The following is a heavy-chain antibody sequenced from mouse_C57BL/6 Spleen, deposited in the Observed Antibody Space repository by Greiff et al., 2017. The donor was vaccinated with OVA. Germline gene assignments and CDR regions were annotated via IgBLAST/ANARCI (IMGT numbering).Heavy chain of an antibody. CDR1: GYAFSSYW. CDR3: AKNCDRRYYFDY. J-gene: IGHJ2*01. CDR2: IYPGDGDT. D-gene: IGHD4-1*01. V-gene: IGHV1-82*01. Sequence: VQLQQSGPELVKPGASVKISCKASGYAFSSYWMNWVKQRPGKGLEWIGWIYPGDGDTNYNGKFKGKATLTADKSSSTAYMQLSSLTSEDSAVYVGAKNCDRRYYFDYWGQGTTLTVSS.